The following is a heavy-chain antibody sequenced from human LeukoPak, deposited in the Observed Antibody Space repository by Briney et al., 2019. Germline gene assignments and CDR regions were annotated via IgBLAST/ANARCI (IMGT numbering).Heavy chain of an antibody. J-gene: IGHJ3*01. CDR3: ARGLDYDTAFDL. CDR2: INPNRGGT. V-gene: IGHV1-2*02. CDR1: GYTFTGHY. D-gene: IGHD3-22*01. Sequence: ASVKVSCKASGYTFTGHYMHWVRQAPGQGLEWMGWINPNRGGTNFAQKFQGRVTMTRDTSISTAYMELSRLRSDDTAVYYCARGLDYDTAFDLWGQGTIVTVSS.